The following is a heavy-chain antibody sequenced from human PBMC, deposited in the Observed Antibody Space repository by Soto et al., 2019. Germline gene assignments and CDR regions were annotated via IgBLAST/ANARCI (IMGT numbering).Heavy chain of an antibody. Sequence: GASVKVSCKASGYTFTGYYMHWVRQAPGQGLEWMGWINPNSGGTNYAQKFQGWVTMTRDTSISTAYMELSRLRSDDTAVYYCASDSNRGSSWYRSSYYYGMDVWGQGTTVTVSS. D-gene: IGHD6-13*01. V-gene: IGHV1-2*04. J-gene: IGHJ6*02. CDR2: INPNSGGT. CDR3: ASDSNRGSSWYRSSYYYGMDV. CDR1: GYTFTGYY.